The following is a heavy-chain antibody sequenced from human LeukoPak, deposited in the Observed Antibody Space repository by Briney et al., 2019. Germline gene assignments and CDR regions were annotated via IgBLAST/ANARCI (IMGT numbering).Heavy chain of an antibody. CDR2: ISSFSSTM. CDR3: ARSPNYKGYFDY. D-gene: IGHD3-10*01. CDR1: GFTFSGYD. V-gene: IGHV3-48*03. Sequence: GGSLRLSCEASGFTFSGYDMNWVRQAPGKGLEWVSYISSFSSTMYYADSVMGRFTISRDNAKDSLYLQMNSLRAEDTAVYYCARSPNYKGYFDYWGQGTLVTVSS. J-gene: IGHJ4*02.